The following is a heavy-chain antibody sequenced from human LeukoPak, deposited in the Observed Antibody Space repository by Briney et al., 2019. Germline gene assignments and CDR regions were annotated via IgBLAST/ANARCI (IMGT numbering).Heavy chain of an antibody. CDR2: IIPIFGTA. Sequence: GASVKVSCKASGGTFSSYAISWVRQAPGQGLEWMGGIIPIFGTANYAQKLQGRVTMTTDTSTSTAYMELRSLRSDDTAVYYCASLRAVAGHDAFDIWGQGTMVTVSS. J-gene: IGHJ3*02. V-gene: IGHV1-69*05. CDR3: ASLRAVAGHDAFDI. CDR1: GGTFSSYA. D-gene: IGHD6-19*01.